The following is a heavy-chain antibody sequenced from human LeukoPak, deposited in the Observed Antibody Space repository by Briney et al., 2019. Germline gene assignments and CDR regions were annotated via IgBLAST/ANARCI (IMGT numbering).Heavy chain of an antibody. D-gene: IGHD3-3*01. CDR1: GGSFSGYY. CDR3: ARVSDFWSGSVYNWFDP. CDR2: INHSGST. J-gene: IGHJ5*02. V-gene: IGHV4-34*01. Sequence: SETLSLTCAVYGGSFSGYYWSWIRQPPGKGLGWIGEINHSGSTNYNPSLKSRVTISVDTSKNQFSLKLSSVTAADTAVYYCARVSDFWSGSVYNWFDPWGQGTLVTVSS.